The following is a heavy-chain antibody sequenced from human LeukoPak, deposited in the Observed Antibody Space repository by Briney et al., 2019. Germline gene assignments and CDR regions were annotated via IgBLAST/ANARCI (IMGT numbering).Heavy chain of an antibody. CDR1: GGSFSGYY. CDR3: ARVITDQFDAFDI. Sequence: PSETLSLTCAVYGGSFSGYYWSWIRQPPGKGLEWLGEINHSGSTNYNPSLKGRVTISVDTSKNQFSLKLSSVTAADTAVYYCARVITDQFDAFDIWGQGTMVTVSS. J-gene: IGHJ3*02. V-gene: IGHV4-34*01. CDR2: INHSGST. D-gene: IGHD1-14*01.